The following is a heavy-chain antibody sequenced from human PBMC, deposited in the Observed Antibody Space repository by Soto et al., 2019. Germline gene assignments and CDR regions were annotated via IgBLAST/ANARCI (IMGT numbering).Heavy chain of an antibody. CDR1: GFSLSTSGVG. J-gene: IGHJ5*02. Sequence: QITLKESGPTLVKPTQTLTLTCTFSGFSLSTSGVGVGWIRQPPGKALEWLALIYWNDDKRYSPSLKSRLTITKYTSKNQVVLTMTNMDPVDTATYYCTLKRGAARPWYWFDPWGQGTLVTVSS. CDR3: TLKRGAARPWYWFDP. D-gene: IGHD6-6*01. CDR2: IYWNDDK. V-gene: IGHV2-5*01.